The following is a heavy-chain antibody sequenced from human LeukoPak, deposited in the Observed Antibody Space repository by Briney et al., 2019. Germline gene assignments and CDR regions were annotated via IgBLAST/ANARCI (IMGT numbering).Heavy chain of an antibody. V-gene: IGHV3-21*01. Sequence: GGSLRLSCAASGFTFSSYSMNWVRQAPGKGLEWVSSISSSSSYIYYADSVKGRFTISRDNAKNSLYLQMNSLRAEDTAVYYCASPTGTFDWPIIGGAFDIWGQGTMVTVSS. D-gene: IGHD3-9*01. J-gene: IGHJ3*02. CDR3: ASPTGTFDWPIIGGAFDI. CDR1: GFTFSSYS. CDR2: ISSSSSYI.